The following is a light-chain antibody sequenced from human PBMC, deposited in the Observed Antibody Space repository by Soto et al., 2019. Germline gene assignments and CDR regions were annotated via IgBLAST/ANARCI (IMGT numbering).Light chain of an antibody. V-gene: IGKV3-20*01. Sequence: IVITHAPATLSVSPLERSTLSFRASHSITSSSLAWYQQKPGQAPSLLLSGASSRAADIPDRFSGSGSGTDFTLTINRLEPDDFAVYYCQKYDSPPRKFGQGTKVDIK. J-gene: IGKJ1*01. CDR2: GAS. CDR1: HSITSSS. CDR3: QKYDSPPRK.